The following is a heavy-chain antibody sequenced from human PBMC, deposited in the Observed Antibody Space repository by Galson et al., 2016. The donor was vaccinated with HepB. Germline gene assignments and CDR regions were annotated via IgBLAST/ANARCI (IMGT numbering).Heavy chain of an antibody. CDR3: AREPRGYSYGYYFDY. J-gene: IGHJ4*02. Sequence: ETLSLTCAVYGGSFSGYYWSWIRQPPGKGLVWIGEINHGGSANFNPSLKTRVTISVDTSKNQFSLKLSAVTAADTAVYYCAREPRGYSYGYYFDYWGQGTLVTVSS. CDR1: GGSFSGYY. V-gene: IGHV4-34*01. D-gene: IGHD5-18*01. CDR2: INHGGSA.